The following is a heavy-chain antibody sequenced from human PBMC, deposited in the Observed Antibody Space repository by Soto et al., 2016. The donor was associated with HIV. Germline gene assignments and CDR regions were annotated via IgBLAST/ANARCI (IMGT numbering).Heavy chain of an antibody. CDR3: ASIWNRTTGTPKGAYFFDY. CDR2: ISSSGDYI. V-gene: IGHV3-21*01. CDR1: GFTFRSYS. J-gene: IGHJ4*02. D-gene: IGHD1-1*01. Sequence: EVQLVESGGGLVKPGGSLRLSCVASGFTFRSYSMTWVRQAPGEGLEWVSCISSSGDYIFNADSVKGRFTISRDNAKNSLYLQMDSLRAEDTALYYCASIWNRTTGTPKGAYFFDYVGPGNPGHRLL.